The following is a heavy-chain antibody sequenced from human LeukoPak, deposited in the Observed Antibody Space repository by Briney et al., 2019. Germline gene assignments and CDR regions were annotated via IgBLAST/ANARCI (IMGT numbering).Heavy chain of an antibody. CDR3: ARERASNNFNNWLDP. J-gene: IGHJ5*02. Sequence: SETLSLTCAVYGGSFSDYWGWIRQPPGKGLEWIGDINHSGSANYNPSLKSRDTISVDKSVRQFFLKISPVIVADTAIYYCARERASNNFNNWLDPWGPGTLVTVSS. CDR1: GGSFSDY. V-gene: IGHV4-34*01. CDR2: INHSGSA. D-gene: IGHD1-20*01.